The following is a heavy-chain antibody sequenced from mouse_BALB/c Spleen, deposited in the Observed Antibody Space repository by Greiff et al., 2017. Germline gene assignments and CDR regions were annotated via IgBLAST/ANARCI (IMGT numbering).Heavy chain of an antibody. V-gene: IGHV5-9*03. Sequence: EVQLVESGGGLVKPGGSLKLSCAASGFTFSSYTMSWVRQTPEKRLEWVATISSGGGNTYYPDSVKGRFTISRDNAKNNLYLQMSSLRSEDTALYYCARSGYYLDDWGQGTTLTVSS. CDR1: GFTFSSYT. CDR2: ISSGGGNT. CDR3: ARSGYYLDD. J-gene: IGHJ2*01.